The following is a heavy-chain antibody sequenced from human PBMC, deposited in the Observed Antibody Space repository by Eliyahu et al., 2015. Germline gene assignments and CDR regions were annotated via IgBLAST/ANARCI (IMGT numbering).Heavy chain of an antibody. Sequence: EVQLVESGGGLVQPGGSLXLSCAASGFXFTXYAXXRXWVRPAPGKGVEWVSAISGSGGSTYYADSVKGRFTISRDNSKNTLYLQMNSLRAEDTAVYYCAKDGIGYSSGWAGYFDLWGRGTLVTVSS. CDR2: ISGSGGST. D-gene: IGHD6-19*01. CDR1: GFXFTXYA. CDR3: AKDGIGYSSGWAGYFDL. J-gene: IGHJ2*01. V-gene: IGHV3-23*04.